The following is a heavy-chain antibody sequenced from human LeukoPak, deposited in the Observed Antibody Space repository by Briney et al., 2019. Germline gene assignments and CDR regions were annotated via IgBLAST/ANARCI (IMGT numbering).Heavy chain of an antibody. CDR1: GFTFSSYA. J-gene: IGHJ4*02. V-gene: IGHV3-23*01. CDR2: ISGSGGST. D-gene: IGHD3-9*01. Sequence: GGSLRLSCAASGFTFSSYAMSWVRQAPGKGLEWVSAISGSGGSTYYADSVKGRFTISRDNSKNTLCLQMNSLRAEDTAVYYCAKEYYDTLTGYNWALDYWGQGTLVTVSS. CDR3: AKEYYDTLTGYNWALDY.